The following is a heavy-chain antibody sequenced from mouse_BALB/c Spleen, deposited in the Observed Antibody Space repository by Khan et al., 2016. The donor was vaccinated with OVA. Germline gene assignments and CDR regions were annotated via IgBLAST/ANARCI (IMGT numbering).Heavy chain of an antibody. D-gene: IGHD2-14*01. J-gene: IGHJ4*01. V-gene: IGHV9-4*02. CDR1: GYTFTTAG. CDR2: INTHSGVP. CDR3: ARGGAAYYRNDGGAMEY. Sequence: QIQLVQSGPELKKPGETVRISCKASGYTFTTAGIQWVQKMPGKGLKWIGWINTHSGVPKYAEDFKVRFAFSLEISVNTAYLQIPNLKNEDTATDFCARGGAAYYRNDGGAMEYWGQGTSVTVSS.